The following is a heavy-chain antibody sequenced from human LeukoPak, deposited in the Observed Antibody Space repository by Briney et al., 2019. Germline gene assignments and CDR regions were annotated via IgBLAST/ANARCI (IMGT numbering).Heavy chain of an antibody. CDR3: ARAGSWYQDAFDI. CDR2: IKQDGSEK. Sequence: GGSLRLSCAASGFTFSSYWMSWVRQAPGKGLEWVANIKQDGSEKYYVDSVKGRFTISRDNAKNSLYLQMNSLRAEDTAVYYCARAGSWYQDAFDIWGQGTMVTVSS. CDR1: GFTFSSYW. V-gene: IGHV3-7*01. J-gene: IGHJ3*02. D-gene: IGHD6-13*01.